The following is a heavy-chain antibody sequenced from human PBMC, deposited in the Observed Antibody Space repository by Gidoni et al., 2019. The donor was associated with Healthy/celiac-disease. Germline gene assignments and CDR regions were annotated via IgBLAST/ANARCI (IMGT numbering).Heavy chain of an antibody. J-gene: IGHJ3*02. V-gene: IGHV3-7*01. Sequence: EVQLVEYGGGLVQPGGSLRLSCAASGLTFSSYWMSWVRQAPGKGLEWVANIKQDGSEKYYVDSVKGRFTISRDNAKNSRYLQRNSLRAEDTAVYYCAREGDLLFGGAFDIWGQGTMVTVSS. CDR3: AREGDLLFGGAFDI. D-gene: IGHD1-26*01. CDR1: GLTFSSYW. CDR2: IKQDGSEK.